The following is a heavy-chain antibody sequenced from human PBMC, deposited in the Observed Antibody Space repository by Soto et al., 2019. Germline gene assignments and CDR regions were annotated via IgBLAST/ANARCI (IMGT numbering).Heavy chain of an antibody. CDR3: ASGLRTTRNWFDP. CDR1: GFPFSSYS. Sequence: LXLSCAGSGFPFSSYSMNWVRQAPWKGLEWVSSISSSSSYIYYADSVKGLFTISRDNAKNSLYLQMNSLRAEDTAVYYCASGLRTTRNWFDPWGQGTLVTVSS. CDR2: ISSSSSYI. D-gene: IGHD4-17*01. J-gene: IGHJ5*02. V-gene: IGHV3-21*01.